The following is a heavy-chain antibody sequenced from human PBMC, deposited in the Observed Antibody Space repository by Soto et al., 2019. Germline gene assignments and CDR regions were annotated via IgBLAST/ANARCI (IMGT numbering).Heavy chain of an antibody. V-gene: IGHV3-7*01. CDR3: ASWTRQLNY. CDR1: GFTFNSFW. Sequence: EVQLVESGGGLVQPGGSLRLSCVGTGFTFNSFWVGWIRQAPGRGLEWVAHTNADASGRYYVGSVKGRFTISKDNAKNSLSLQMNSLRVEDTAVYYCASWTRQLNYWGQGTLVTVSS. D-gene: IGHD6-13*01. CDR2: TNADASGR. J-gene: IGHJ4*02.